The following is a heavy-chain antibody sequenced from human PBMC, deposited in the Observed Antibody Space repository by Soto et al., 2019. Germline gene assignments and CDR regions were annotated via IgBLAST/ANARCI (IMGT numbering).Heavy chain of an antibody. Sequence: EVQLVESGGGLVQPGGSLRLSCAASGFTFSSYSMNWVRQAPGKGLEWVSYISSSSSTIYYADSVKGRFTISRDNAKNSLYLQMNSLRDEDTAVYCARGLYYYDSRGYWGYWGQGTLVTVSS. D-gene: IGHD3-22*01. CDR3: ARGLYYYDSRGYWGY. CDR1: GFTFSSYS. CDR2: ISSSSSTI. J-gene: IGHJ4*02. V-gene: IGHV3-48*02.